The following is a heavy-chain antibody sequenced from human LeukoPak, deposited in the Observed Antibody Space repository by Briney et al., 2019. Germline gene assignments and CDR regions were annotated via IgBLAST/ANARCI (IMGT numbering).Heavy chain of an antibody. J-gene: IGHJ4*02. CDR3: ASHSMVRGVMDFDY. CDR1: GYTFSSYG. Sequence: GASVKVSCKASGYTFSSYGISWVRQAPGQGLEWMGWISAYNGNTNYAQKLQGRVTMTTDTSTSTAYMELRSLRSDDTAVYYCASHSMVRGVMDFDYWGQGTLVTVSS. V-gene: IGHV1-18*01. CDR2: ISAYNGNT. D-gene: IGHD3-10*01.